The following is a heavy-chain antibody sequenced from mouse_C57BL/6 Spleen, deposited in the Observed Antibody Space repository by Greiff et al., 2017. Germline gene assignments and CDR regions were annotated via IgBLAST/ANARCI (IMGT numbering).Heavy chain of an antibody. CDR3: ARRYGSSPWYFDV. J-gene: IGHJ1*03. Sequence: DVKLVESGGGLVKPGGSLKLSCAASGFTFSDYGMHWVRQAPEKGLEWVAYISSGSSTIYYADTVKGRFTISRDNAKNTLFLQMTSLRSEDTAMYYCARRYGSSPWYFDVWGTGTTVTVSS. CDR1: GFTFSDYG. V-gene: IGHV5-17*01. D-gene: IGHD1-1*01. CDR2: ISSGSSTI.